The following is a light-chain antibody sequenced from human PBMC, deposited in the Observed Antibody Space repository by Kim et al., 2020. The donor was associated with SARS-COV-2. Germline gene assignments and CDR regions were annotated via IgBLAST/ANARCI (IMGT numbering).Light chain of an antibody. J-gene: IGKJ2*03. V-gene: IGKV4-1*01. CDR1: QTVLDNSNNKNY. Sequence: RSTLNCKSSQTVLDNSNNKNYLAWYQQKPGQAPKLLIYWASIREAGVSDRFRGSGSETDFTLTISSLQAEDVAVYYCQQYYSTPPSFGQGTKLEIK. CDR2: WAS. CDR3: QQYYSTPPS.